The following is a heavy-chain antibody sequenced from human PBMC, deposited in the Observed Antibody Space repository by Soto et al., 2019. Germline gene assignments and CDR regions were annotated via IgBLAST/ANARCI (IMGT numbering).Heavy chain of an antibody. CDR1: GASINDFY. CDR2: MYYSETT. Sequence: SETLSLTCTVSGASINDFYWSWIRQTRGKGLEWVGFMYYSETTKYNPSLKGRVNMSLDTSKNQVSLHLKSVTAADTAVYYCARANSSTWYKLEYKWFDPWGQGTQVTVSS. CDR3: ARANSSTWYKLEYKWFDP. D-gene: IGHD6-13*01. J-gene: IGHJ5*02. V-gene: IGHV4-59*01.